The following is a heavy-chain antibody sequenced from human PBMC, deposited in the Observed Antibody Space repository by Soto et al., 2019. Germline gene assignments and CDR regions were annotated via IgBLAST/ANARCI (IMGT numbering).Heavy chain of an antibody. CDR2: IKNKRSDEAT. CDR3: STDGLNYGSFDY. J-gene: IGHJ4*02. V-gene: IGHV3-15*01. CDR1: GFTFSDAL. Sequence: LRLSCAASGFTFSDALMTWLRQTPGRGLEWVGRIKNKRSDEATDYAAAVKGRFIISRDDSKNTLYLQMHSLTTEDTAVYYCSTDGLNYGSFDYWGQGTLVTVS. D-gene: IGHD1-7*01.